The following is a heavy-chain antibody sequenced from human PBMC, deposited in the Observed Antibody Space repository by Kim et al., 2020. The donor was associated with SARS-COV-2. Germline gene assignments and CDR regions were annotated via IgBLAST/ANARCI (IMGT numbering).Heavy chain of an antibody. Sequence: PSLKSRLTITKDTSKNQVVLTMTNMDPVDTATYYCAHRLGRAAAGPYFDYWGQGTLVTVSS. J-gene: IGHJ4*02. CDR3: AHRLGRAAAGPYFDY. V-gene: IGHV2-5*01. D-gene: IGHD6-13*01.